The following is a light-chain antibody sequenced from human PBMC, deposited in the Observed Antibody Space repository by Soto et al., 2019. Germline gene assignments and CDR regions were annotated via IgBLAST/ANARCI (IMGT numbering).Light chain of an antibody. CDR1: SSNIGNDY. CDR2: DNY. CDR3: GTLDSIVSAYV. Sequence: QSVLTQPPSVSAAPGQKVTISCSGSSSNIGNDYVSWYQQLPGTAPKLLIYDNYKLPSGIPDRSSGSKSGTSGPLGLTGLPSWDDAHYYCGTLDSIVSAYVFGAGSKLTVL. J-gene: IGLJ1*01. V-gene: IGLV1-51*01.